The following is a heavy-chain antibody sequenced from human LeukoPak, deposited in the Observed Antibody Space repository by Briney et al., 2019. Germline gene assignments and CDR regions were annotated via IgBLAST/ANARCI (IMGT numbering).Heavy chain of an antibody. CDR2: ISSSSSYI. Sequence: PGGSLRLSCAASGFTFSSYSMNWVRQAQGKGLEWVSSISSSSSYIYYADSVKGRFTISRDNAKNSLYLQMNSLRAEDTAVYYCARDRVVGGVLDYWGQGTLVTVSS. CDR3: ARDRVVGGVLDY. J-gene: IGHJ4*02. CDR1: GFTFSSYS. D-gene: IGHD1-26*01. V-gene: IGHV3-21*01.